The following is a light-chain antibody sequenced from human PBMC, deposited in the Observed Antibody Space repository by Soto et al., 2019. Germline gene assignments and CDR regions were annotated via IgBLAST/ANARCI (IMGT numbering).Light chain of an antibody. J-gene: IGLJ2*01. CDR3: CSYAYNDVV. CDR2: DVS. CDR1: SSDVGRYNY. Sequence: QSVLTQPRSVSGSPGQSVTISCTGTSSDVGRYNYVSWYQHHPGKVPKLMIYDVSQRPSGVPDRFSASKSGNTASLTISGLQAGDEADYYCCSYAYNDVVFGGGTKLTVL. V-gene: IGLV2-11*01.